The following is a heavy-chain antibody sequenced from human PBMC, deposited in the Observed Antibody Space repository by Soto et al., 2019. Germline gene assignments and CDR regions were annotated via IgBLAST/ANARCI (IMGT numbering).Heavy chain of an antibody. CDR2: IWYDGSNK. D-gene: IGHD3-22*01. V-gene: IGHV3-33*01. J-gene: IGHJ6*01. CDR1: GFTFSSYG. CDR3: ARDMIVVVRPYYYYGMDG. Sequence: GWSLRLSCAASGFTFSSYGMHWVRQAPGKGLEWVAVIWYDGSNKYYADSVKGRFTISRDNSKNTLYLQMNRMRAEDTAMYYCARDMIVVVRPYYYYGMDGWGPGTTVT.